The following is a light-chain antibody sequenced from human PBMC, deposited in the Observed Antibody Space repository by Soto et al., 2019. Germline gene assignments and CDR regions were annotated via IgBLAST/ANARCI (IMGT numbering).Light chain of an antibody. J-gene: IGLJ1*01. V-gene: IGLV2-8*01. CDR3: CSYAGSNNYV. CDR2: EVN. Sequence: QSALAQPPSASGSPGQSVTISCTVTGSDVGAYNYVSWYRQYPGKAPKLVIFEVNKRPSGVPDRISGSKSGITASLTVSGLQAEDEADYYCCSYAGSNNYVFGTGTKVTVL. CDR1: GSDVGAYNY.